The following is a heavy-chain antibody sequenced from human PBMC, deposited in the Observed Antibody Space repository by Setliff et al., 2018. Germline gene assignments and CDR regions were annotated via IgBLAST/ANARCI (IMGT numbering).Heavy chain of an antibody. V-gene: IGHV4-39*01. CDR2: IYHSGTT. CDR3: ASAAAGYCSGRSCYAKLYFDY. J-gene: IGHJ4*02. Sequence: KASETLSLTCTVSGGSITTSSYSWGWIRQPPGKGLEWIGNIYHSGTTYSNPSLKSRLIISVDAPDNQFSVKLSSVTAADTAVYYCASAAAGYCSGRSCYAKLYFDYWGQGTLVTVSS. CDR1: GGSITTSSYS. D-gene: IGHD2-15*01.